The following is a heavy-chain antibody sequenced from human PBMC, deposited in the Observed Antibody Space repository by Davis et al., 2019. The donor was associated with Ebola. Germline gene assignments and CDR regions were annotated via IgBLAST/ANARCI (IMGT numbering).Heavy chain of an antibody. CDR1: GFTFSSYS. J-gene: IGHJ4*02. V-gene: IGHV3-64*01. Sequence: GESLKISCAASGFTFSSYSMNWVRQAPGKGLEYVSAISSNGGSTYYANSVKGRFTISRDNSKNTLYLQMNSLRAEDTAVYYCASFESTSAGDYFDYWGQGTLVTVSS. D-gene: IGHD3-9*01. CDR3: ASFESTSAGDYFDY. CDR2: ISSNGGST.